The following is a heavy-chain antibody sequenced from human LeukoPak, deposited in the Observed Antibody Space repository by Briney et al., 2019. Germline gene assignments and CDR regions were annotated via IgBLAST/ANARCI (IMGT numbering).Heavy chain of an antibody. D-gene: IGHD3-22*01. V-gene: IGHV1-69*04. Sequence: SVKVSCKASGGTFSSYATSWVRQAPGQGLEWMGRIIPILGIANYAQKFQGRVTITADKSTSTAYMELSSLRSEDTTVYYCARGPNDSSGYYGGMDVWGQGTTVTVSS. CDR3: ARGPNDSSGYYGGMDV. J-gene: IGHJ6*02. CDR2: IIPILGIA. CDR1: GGTFSSYA.